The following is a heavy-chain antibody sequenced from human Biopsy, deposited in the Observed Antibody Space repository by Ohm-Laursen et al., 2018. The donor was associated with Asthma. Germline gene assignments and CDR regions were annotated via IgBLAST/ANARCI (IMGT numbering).Heavy chain of an antibody. D-gene: IGHD2-15*01. Sequence: SDTLSLTCSVSGVSIRSYYWTWIRQPPGKGLEWIGNIHYSGSTYSNPSLKSRVTISVDTSKKRISLRLSSVIAADTAVYYCAGFCSGGNCPDHWGQGTLVTVSS. CDR2: IHYSGST. J-gene: IGHJ4*02. V-gene: IGHV4-59*07. CDR3: AGFCSGGNCPDH. CDR1: GVSIRSYY.